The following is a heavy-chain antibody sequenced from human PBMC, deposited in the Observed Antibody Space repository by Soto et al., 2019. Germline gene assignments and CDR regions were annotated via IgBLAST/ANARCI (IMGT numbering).Heavy chain of an antibody. D-gene: IGHD3-10*01. CDR1: GGSISSSSYY. CDR3: ARDPMSGSYYTRNSPFDY. V-gene: IGHV4-39*02. Sequence: PSETLSLTCTVSGGSISSSSYYWGWIRQPPGKGLEWIGSIYYSGSTYYNPSLKSRVTISVDTSKNQFSLKLSSVTAADTAVYYCARDPMSGSYYTRNSPFDYWGQGTLVTVSS. J-gene: IGHJ4*02. CDR2: IYYSGST.